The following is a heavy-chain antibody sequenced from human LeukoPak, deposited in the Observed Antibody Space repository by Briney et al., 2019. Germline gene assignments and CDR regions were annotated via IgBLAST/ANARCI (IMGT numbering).Heavy chain of an antibody. V-gene: IGHV1-18*01. CDR2: ITAGNGNT. D-gene: IGHD5-18*01. J-gene: IGHJ3*02. CDR1: GYNFRNYG. CDR3: ARDSARGYSYGYNAFDI. Sequence: ASVKVPCKASGYNFRNYGIGWVRQAPRQGLEWMGWITAGNGNTNYAQKAQGRVTMTTDTSTSTAYMELRSLRSDDTAVYFCARDSARGYSYGYNAFDIWGQGTMVTVSS.